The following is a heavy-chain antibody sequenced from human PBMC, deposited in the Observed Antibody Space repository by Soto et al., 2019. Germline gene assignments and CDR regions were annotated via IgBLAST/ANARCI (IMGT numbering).Heavy chain of an antibody. Sequence: TSETLSLTCTVSGGSISSYYWSWIRQPPGKGLEWIGYIYYSGSTNYNPSLKSRVTISVDTSKNQFSLKLSSVTAADTAVYYCARGRYYDFWSGLPIDYWGQGTLVTVSS. V-gene: IGHV4-59*01. CDR1: GGSISSYY. CDR2: IYYSGST. CDR3: ARGRYYDFWSGLPIDY. J-gene: IGHJ4*02. D-gene: IGHD3-3*01.